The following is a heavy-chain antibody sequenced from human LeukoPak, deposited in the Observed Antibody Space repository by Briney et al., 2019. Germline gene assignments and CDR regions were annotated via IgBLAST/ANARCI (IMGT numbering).Heavy chain of an antibody. J-gene: IGHJ4*02. Sequence: PGGSLRLSCAASGFTFSSYSMNWVRQAPGKGLEWVSSISSSSSYIYYAGSVKGRFTISRDNAKNSLYLQMNSLRAEDTAVYYCARDLSYYDILTGYYPHYFDYWGQGTLVTVSS. CDR2: ISSSSSYI. CDR1: GFTFSSYS. D-gene: IGHD3-9*01. V-gene: IGHV3-21*01. CDR3: ARDLSYYDILTGYYPHYFDY.